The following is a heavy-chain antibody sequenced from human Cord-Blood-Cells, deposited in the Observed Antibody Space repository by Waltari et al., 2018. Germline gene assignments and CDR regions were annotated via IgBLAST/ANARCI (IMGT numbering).Heavy chain of an antibody. Sequence: QVTLKESGPALVKPTQTLTLTCTFSGFSLSTSGMRVSWIRQPPGKALEWLARIDWDDDKFYSTSLKTRRTISKDTSKNQVVLTMTNMDPVDTATYYCARMGDDFWSGPDAFDIWGQGTMVTVSS. CDR1: GFSLSTSGMR. CDR2: IDWDDDK. J-gene: IGHJ3*02. V-gene: IGHV2-70*04. CDR3: ARMGDDFWSGPDAFDI. D-gene: IGHD3-3*01.